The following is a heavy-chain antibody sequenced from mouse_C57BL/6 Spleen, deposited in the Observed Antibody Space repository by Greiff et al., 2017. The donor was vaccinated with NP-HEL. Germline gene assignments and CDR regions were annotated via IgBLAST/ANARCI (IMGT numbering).Heavy chain of an antibody. V-gene: IGHV1-74*01. CDR2: IHPSDSDT. J-gene: IGHJ4*01. CDR1: GYTFTSYW. D-gene: IGHD3-3*01. Sequence: QVQLQQPGAELVKPGASVKVSCKASGYTFTSYWMHWVKQRPGQGLEWIGRIHPSDSDTNYNQKFKGKATLTVDKSSSTAYMSLSSLTSEDSAVYYCAMAGPHYYAMDYWGQGTSVTVSS. CDR3: AMAGPHYYAMDY.